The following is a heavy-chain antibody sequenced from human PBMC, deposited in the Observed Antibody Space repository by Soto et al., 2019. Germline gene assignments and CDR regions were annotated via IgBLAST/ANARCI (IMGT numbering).Heavy chain of an antibody. CDR2: IYTGGST. V-gene: IGHV3-53*01. J-gene: IGHJ3*02. Sequence: TGGSLRLSCAASGFIVSTNYMTWVRQAPGKGLEGVSVIYTGGSTYYADSVKGRLTISRDNSKNTLYLQMNSLRAEDTAVYYCARVFDAFDIWGQGTMVTVSS. CDR1: GFIVSTNY. CDR3: ARVFDAFDI.